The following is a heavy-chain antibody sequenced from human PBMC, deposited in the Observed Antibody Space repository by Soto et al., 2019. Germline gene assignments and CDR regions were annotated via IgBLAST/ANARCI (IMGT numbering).Heavy chain of an antibody. CDR1: GGTFSSYA. D-gene: IGHD6-13*01. Sequence: SVKVSCKASGGTFSSYAISWVRQAPGQGLEWMGGIIPIFGTANYAQKFEGRVTITADESTSTAYMELSSLRSEDTAVYYCARDGPIAAAGRENYYYYGMDVWGQGTTVTVSS. J-gene: IGHJ6*02. V-gene: IGHV1-69*13. CDR2: IIPIFGTA. CDR3: ARDGPIAAAGRENYYYYGMDV.